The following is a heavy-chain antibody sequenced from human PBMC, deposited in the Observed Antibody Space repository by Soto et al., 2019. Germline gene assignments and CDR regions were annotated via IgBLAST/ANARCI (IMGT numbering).Heavy chain of an antibody. CDR2: IYYSGST. CDR1: GGSISGGNYY. CDR3: ARTSYDSSGTAADP. J-gene: IGHJ5*02. D-gene: IGHD3-22*01. Sequence: QVQLQESGPGLVKPSQTLSLTCTVSGGSISGGNYYWSWIRQHPGKGLEWIGYIYYSGSTYYNPSLQSRVTISVDTSKNPLSLKLSSVTAADTAVYYCARTSYDSSGTAADPWGQGTLVTVSS. V-gene: IGHV4-31*03.